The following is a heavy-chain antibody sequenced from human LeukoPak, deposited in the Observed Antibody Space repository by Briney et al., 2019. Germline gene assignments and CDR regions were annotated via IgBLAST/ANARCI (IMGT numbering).Heavy chain of an antibody. J-gene: IGHJ3*02. CDR1: GYTFTGYY. CDR3: ARTQRGHYDSSGYHAFDI. D-gene: IGHD3-22*01. Sequence: ASVKVSCKASGYTFTGYYMHWVRQAPGQGLEWMGIINPSGGSTSYAQKFQGRVTMTRDTSTSTVYMELSSLRSEDTAVYYCARTQRGHYDSSGYHAFDIWGQGTMVTVSS. CDR2: INPSGGST. V-gene: IGHV1-46*01.